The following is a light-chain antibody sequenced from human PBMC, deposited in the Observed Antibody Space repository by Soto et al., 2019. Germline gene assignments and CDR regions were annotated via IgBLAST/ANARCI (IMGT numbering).Light chain of an antibody. CDR1: ISDVGGYNY. Sequence: QAVLTPPSSVCGSPGQSITIACTGTISDVGGYNYVSWYQQHPDKAPKLIISEVINRPSGVSNRFSGYKYGNTASLTISGLQAEDEADYYCSSYTSRDTLVFGTGTKVTV. J-gene: IGLJ1*01. CDR3: SSYTSRDTLV. CDR2: EVI. V-gene: IGLV2-14*01.